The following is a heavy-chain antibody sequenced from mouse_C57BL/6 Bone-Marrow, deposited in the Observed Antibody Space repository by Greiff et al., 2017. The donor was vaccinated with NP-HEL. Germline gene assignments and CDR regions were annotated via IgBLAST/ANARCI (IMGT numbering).Heavy chain of an antibody. D-gene: IGHD1-1*01. V-gene: IGHV1-4*01. CDR1: GYTFTSYT. J-gene: IGHJ2*01. CDR2: INPSSGYT. CDR3: AVYGSSYVDFDD. Sequence: VQLQQSGAELARPGASVKMSCTASGYTFTSYTMHWVKQRPGQGLEWIGYINPSSGYTKYNQKFKDKATLTADKSSSTAYMQLSSLTSEDSAVYYCAVYGSSYVDFDDWGQGTTLTVAS.